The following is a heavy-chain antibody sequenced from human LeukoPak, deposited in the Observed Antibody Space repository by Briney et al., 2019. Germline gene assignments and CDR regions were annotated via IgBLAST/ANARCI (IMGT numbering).Heavy chain of an antibody. Sequence: ASVKVSFKASGYTFISYYMHWARQAPGQGLEWMGLINPRGGSTSYAQKFQGRVTMTRDTSTSTVYMELSSLRSEDTAVYYCARDRSIAAPRTGMDVWGQGTTVTVSS. V-gene: IGHV1-46*01. J-gene: IGHJ6*02. CDR1: GYTFISYY. CDR3: ARDRSIAAPRTGMDV. CDR2: INPRGGST. D-gene: IGHD6-6*01.